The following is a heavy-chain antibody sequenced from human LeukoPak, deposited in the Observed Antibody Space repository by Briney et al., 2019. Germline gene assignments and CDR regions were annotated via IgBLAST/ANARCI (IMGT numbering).Heavy chain of an antibody. V-gene: IGHV3-48*01. CDR1: GFSFSSYS. J-gene: IGHJ4*02. D-gene: IGHD1-26*01. CDR2: ISTSSSTI. CDR3: ARVSAMGDFDC. Sequence: PGGSLRLSCAASGFSFSSYSMNWVRQAPGKGLEWVSYISTSSSTIYYADSVRGRFTNSRDNAKNSLYLQMNSLRVEDTADYFCARVSAMGDFDCWGQGTLVTVSS.